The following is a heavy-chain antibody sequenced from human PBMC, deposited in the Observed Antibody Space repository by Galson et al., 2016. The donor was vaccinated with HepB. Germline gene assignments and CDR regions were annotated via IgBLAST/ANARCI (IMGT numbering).Heavy chain of an antibody. Sequence: SLRLSCAASGFTFSSYGMHWVRQAPGKGLEWVAVVSYDGRNKYYADSVKGRFTISRDNSKNTVYLQMNRLRVEDTAVYYCAKNDILAGYSAFDYWGQGTLVTVSS. CDR2: VSYDGRNK. CDR1: GFTFSSYG. D-gene: IGHD3-9*01. V-gene: IGHV3-30*18. CDR3: AKNDILAGYSAFDY. J-gene: IGHJ4*02.